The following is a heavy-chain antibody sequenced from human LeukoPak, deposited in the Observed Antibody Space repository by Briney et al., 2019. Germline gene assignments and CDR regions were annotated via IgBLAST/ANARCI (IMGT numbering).Heavy chain of an antibody. D-gene: IGHD2-8*01. CDR2: ISNNGGKT. J-gene: IGHJ4*02. Sequence: TGGSLRLSCAASGFNFNIYAMSWVRQAPGRGLEWVSSISNNGGKTNHADSVKGRFTISRDNSKSTLYLQMNSLRDDDSAAYFCARVYLERLTAGYFDHWGQGTQVTVSP. V-gene: IGHV3-23*01. CDR1: GFNFNIYA. CDR3: ARVYLERLTAGYFDH.